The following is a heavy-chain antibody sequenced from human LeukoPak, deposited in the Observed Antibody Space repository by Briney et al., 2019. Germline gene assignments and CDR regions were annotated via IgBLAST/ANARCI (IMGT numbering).Heavy chain of an antibody. CDR3: ARGAWYSGAYTTLYYFDY. Sequence: ASVKVSCKASGYTFTSYDINWVRQAAGQGLEWMGWMNPNSGNAGYAQKFQDRVTMTRNTSISTAYMELSSLRSEDTAVYYCARGAWYSGAYTTLYYFDYWGQGTLVTVSS. CDR2: MNPNSGNA. CDR1: GYTFTSYD. V-gene: IGHV1-8*01. J-gene: IGHJ4*02. D-gene: IGHD6-19*01.